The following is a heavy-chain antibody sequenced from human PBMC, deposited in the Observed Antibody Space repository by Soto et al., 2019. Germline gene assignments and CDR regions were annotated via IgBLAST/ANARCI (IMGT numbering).Heavy chain of an antibody. D-gene: IGHD4-17*01. V-gene: IGHV1-18*01. J-gene: IGHJ4*02. CDR1: GFTFTDYG. Sequence: ASVKVSCKASGFTFTDYGITWVRQAPGQGLEWMGWIGAYNGNTNYAQKFQDRATMTTDTSTSTAYMELRSLRSDDTAVYYCARGYGDYVRSLDYWGQGTLVTVSS. CDR2: IGAYNGNT. CDR3: ARGYGDYVRSLDY.